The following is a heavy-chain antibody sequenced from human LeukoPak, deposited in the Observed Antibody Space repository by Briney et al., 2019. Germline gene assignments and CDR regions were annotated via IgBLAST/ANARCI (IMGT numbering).Heavy chain of an antibody. D-gene: IGHD3-22*01. Sequence: PGGSLRLSCAASGFTFNTYWMSWVRQAPGKGLEWVSAISGSGGSTYYADSVKGRFTISRDNSKNTLYLQMNSLRAEDTAVYYCAKSTWYYYDSSGYYQTAYFDYWGQGTLVTVSS. CDR1: GFTFNTYW. CDR2: ISGSGGST. V-gene: IGHV3-23*01. CDR3: AKSTWYYYDSSGYYQTAYFDY. J-gene: IGHJ4*02.